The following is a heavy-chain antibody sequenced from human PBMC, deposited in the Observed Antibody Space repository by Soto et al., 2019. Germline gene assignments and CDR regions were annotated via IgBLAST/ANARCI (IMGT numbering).Heavy chain of an antibody. V-gene: IGHV3-23*01. CDR3: AKDPLYGDSSPYFDY. D-gene: IGHD4-17*01. J-gene: IGHJ4*02. CDR1: GFTFSSYA. Sequence: PGGSLRLSCAASGFTFSSYAMSWVRQAPGKGLEWVSAISGSGGSTYYADSVKGRFTISRDNSKNTLYLQMNSLRAEDTAVYYCAKDPLYGDSSPYFDYWGQGTLVTVSS. CDR2: ISGSGGST.